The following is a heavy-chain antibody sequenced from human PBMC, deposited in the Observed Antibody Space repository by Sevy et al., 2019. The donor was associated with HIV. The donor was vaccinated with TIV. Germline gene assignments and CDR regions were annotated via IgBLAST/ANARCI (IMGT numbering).Heavy chain of an antibody. CDR3: ERVGLKFSAGNIWPGLDF. J-gene: IGHJ4*02. D-gene: IGHD6-25*01. Sequence: GGSLRLSCVASGFTFSSYDMNWVRQTPGKGLEWVSYTRNNGGTKNYTDSVKGRFSISRDNAKNSLYLQMNSLRAEDTAIYYGERVGLKFSAGNIWPGLDFWGQGTLVTVSS. CDR1: GFTFSSYD. CDR2: TRNNGGTK. V-gene: IGHV3-48*03.